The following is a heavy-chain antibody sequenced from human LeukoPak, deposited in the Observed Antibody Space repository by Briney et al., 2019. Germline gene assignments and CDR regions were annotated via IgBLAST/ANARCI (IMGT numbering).Heavy chain of an antibody. Sequence: ASVKVSCKASGYTFTGYYMHWVRQAPGQGLEWMGRIIPILGIANYAQKFQGRVTITADKSTSTAYMELSSLRSEDTAVYYCARDYRSSFNYWGQGTLVTVSS. V-gene: IGHV1-69*04. CDR1: GYTFTGYY. CDR2: IIPILGIA. CDR3: ARDYRSSFNY. J-gene: IGHJ4*02. D-gene: IGHD6-13*01.